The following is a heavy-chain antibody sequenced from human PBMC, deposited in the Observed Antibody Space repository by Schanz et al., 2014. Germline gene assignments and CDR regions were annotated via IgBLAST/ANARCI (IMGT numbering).Heavy chain of an antibody. CDR1: GGSISSIGFY. Sequence: QLQLQESGPGLVNPSETLSLTCTVSGGSISSIGFYWGWIRQPPGKGLEWIGRMYYSGSTYYNPPLKGRVPISGDPSKTQSPRKLSSVTAAETAVYYCARLSAIFGVVTTYYFDYWGQGTLVTVSS. J-gene: IGHJ4*02. CDR3: ARLSAIFGVVTTYYFDY. V-gene: IGHV4-39*01. D-gene: IGHD3-3*01. CDR2: MYYSGST.